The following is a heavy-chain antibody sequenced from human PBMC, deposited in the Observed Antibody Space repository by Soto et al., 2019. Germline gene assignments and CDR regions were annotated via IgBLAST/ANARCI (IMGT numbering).Heavy chain of an antibody. Sequence: QVQLVQSGAEVQKPGSSVKVSCKASGGTFSSYAISWVRQAPGQGLEWMGGIIPIFGTANYAQKFQGRVTITADESTSTAYMELSSLRSEDTAVYYCARGVVVAAHQYNWFDPWGQGTLVTVSS. CDR2: IIPIFGTA. J-gene: IGHJ5*02. D-gene: IGHD2-15*01. CDR3: ARGVVVAAHQYNWFDP. V-gene: IGHV1-69*01. CDR1: GGTFSSYA.